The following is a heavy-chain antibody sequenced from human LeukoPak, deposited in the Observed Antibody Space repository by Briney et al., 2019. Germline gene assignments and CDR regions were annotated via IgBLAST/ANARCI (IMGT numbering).Heavy chain of an antibody. V-gene: IGHV3-7*03. J-gene: IGHJ5*02. Sequence: RGSPRLFSATSGVTFSSYWFSCLLQAPRERRQWAAKKNHDSSNKYYVDSLKSRFTISIDTSKNSLYLQMNSLRAEDTAVYFCASEGDTDKWIEPWGQGNLVTVSS. D-gene: IGHD1-26*01. CDR3: ASEGDTDKWIEP. CDR2: KNHDSSNK. CDR1: GVTFSSYW.